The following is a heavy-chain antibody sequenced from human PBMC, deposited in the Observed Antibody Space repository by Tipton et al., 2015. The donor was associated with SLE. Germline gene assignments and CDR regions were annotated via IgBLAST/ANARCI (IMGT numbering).Heavy chain of an antibody. CDR3: ARGVAHYFDSGSFDV. CDR2: INYSGST. D-gene: IGHD3-10*01. J-gene: IGHJ3*01. CDR1: GDSISSRSYH. Sequence: TLSLTCTVSGDSISSRSYHWSWIRQTPGKGLEWIGEINYSGSTNYNPSLKSRATISIDPSRNQLSLKLSSVTAADTAVYFCARGVAHYFDSGSFDVWGQGTLVTVSS. V-gene: IGHV4-39*07.